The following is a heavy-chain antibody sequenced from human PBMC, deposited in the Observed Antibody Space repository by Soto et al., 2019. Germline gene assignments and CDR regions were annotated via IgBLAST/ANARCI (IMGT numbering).Heavy chain of an antibody. CDR2: LSSGLST. D-gene: IGHD6-13*01. Sequence: LSLTCSVSDGSISTRDYYWGWIRQPSGKGLEWIASLSSGLSTYYSPSLKSRVTMSEDTSKNQIRLRLTSVTAADTAVYYCASLCSSWPFDYWGQGTLVTVSS. CDR3: ASLCSSWPFDY. V-gene: IGHV4-39*01. J-gene: IGHJ4*02. CDR1: DGSISTRDYY.